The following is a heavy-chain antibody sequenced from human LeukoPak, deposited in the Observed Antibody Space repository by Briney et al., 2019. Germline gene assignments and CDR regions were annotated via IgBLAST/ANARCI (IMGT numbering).Heavy chain of an antibody. V-gene: IGHV3-7*03. CDR1: GFTFSSYW. J-gene: IGHJ3*01. CDR3: VKVMAAAGTKQFDDAFDV. D-gene: IGHD6-13*01. Sequence: GSLRLSCAASGFTFSSYWMSWVRQAPGKGLEWVANIKQDGSEKYYVDSVKGRFIISRDNAKNSLYLQMNSLGAEDMALYYCVKVMAAAGTKQFDDAFDVWGQGTMVIV. CDR2: IKQDGSEK.